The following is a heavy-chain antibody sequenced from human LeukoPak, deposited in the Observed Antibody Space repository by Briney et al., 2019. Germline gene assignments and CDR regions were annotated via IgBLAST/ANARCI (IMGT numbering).Heavy chain of an antibody. CDR2: ISSSSSTI. Sequence: GGSLRLSCAASGFTFSSYSMNWVRQAPGKGLEWVSYISSSSSTIYYADSVKGRFTISRDNAKNSLYLQMNSLRAEDTAVYYCARDSSGYYYALFAYYYYGMDVWGQGTAVTVSS. CDR1: GFTFSSYS. J-gene: IGHJ6*02. D-gene: IGHD3-22*01. V-gene: IGHV3-48*01. CDR3: ARDSSGYYYALFAYYYYGMDV.